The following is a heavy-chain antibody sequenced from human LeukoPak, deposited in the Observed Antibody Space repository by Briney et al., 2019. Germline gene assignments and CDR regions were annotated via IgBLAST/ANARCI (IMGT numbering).Heavy chain of an antibody. V-gene: IGHV3-30-3*01. CDR1: GFTFSSHA. CDR3: ARDLRGSDAYYFDY. Sequence: GGSLRLSCAASGFTFSSHAMHWVRQAPGKGLEWVAVLSHDGGKKYYADSVKGRFTISRDNSRNTLYLQMNSLRGEDTAVYYCARDLRGSDAYYFDYWGQGTLVTVSS. J-gene: IGHJ4*02. D-gene: IGHD3-10*01. CDR2: LSHDGGKK.